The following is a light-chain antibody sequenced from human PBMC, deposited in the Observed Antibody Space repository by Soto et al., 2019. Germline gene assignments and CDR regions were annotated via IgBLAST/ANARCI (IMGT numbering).Light chain of an antibody. CDR3: QQSYSTSTKT. J-gene: IGKJ1*01. CDR1: QSISSY. CDR2: AAS. Sequence: DLPMTQSPSSLSASVGDRVTITCRASQSISSYLNWYQQKPGKAPKLLIYAASSLQSGVPSRFSGSGSGTDFTLTISSLQPEDFATYYCQQSYSTSTKTFGQGTKVEIK. V-gene: IGKV1-39*01.